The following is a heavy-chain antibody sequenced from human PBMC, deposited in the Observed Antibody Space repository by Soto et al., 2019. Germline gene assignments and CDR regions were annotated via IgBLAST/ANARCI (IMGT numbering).Heavy chain of an antibody. D-gene: IGHD5-12*01. CDR1: GFTFDDYG. J-gene: IGHJ4*02. CDR3: ARDLSGYVPFDY. CDR2: INWDGGST. Sequence: GGSLRLSCAASGFTFDDYGMSWVRQAPGKGLEWVSGINWDGGSTGYADSVKGRFTISRDNAKNSLYLQMNSLRAEDTALYYCARDLSGYVPFDYWGQGTLVTVSS. V-gene: IGHV3-20*04.